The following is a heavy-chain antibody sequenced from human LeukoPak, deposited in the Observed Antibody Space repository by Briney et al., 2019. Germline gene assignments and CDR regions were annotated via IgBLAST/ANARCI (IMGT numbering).Heavy chain of an antibody. Sequence: PSETLSLTCTVSGGSISSYYWSWIRQPPGKGLEWIGYIYYSGSTNYNPSLKSRFTISVDTSKNQFSLKLSSVTAADTAVYYCARGRGGWLQFPAFDYWGQGTLVTVSS. CDR3: ARGRGGWLQFPAFDY. D-gene: IGHD5-24*01. J-gene: IGHJ4*02. V-gene: IGHV4-59*01. CDR1: GGSISSYY. CDR2: IYYSGST.